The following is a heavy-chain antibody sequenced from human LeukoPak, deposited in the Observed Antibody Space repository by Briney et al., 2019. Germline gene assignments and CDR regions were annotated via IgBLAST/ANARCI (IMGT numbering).Heavy chain of an antibody. Sequence: PSGALSDTCTGSGCSISSYYWSWMRQPPGKGLEWIGYIYTSGSTTYNPCRHSRVTISVDTSQHQYFLKLSSVTAADTAVYYCSRCVRGSCFLFFDDWGQGTLVTVSS. J-gene: IGHJ4*02. CDR1: GCSISSYY. CDR3: SRCVRGSCFLFFDD. D-gene: IGHD1-26*01. V-gene: IGHV4-4*08. CDR2: IYTSGST.